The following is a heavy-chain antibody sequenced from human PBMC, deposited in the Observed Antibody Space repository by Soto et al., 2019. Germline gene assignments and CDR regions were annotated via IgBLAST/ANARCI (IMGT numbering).Heavy chain of an antibody. D-gene: IGHD6-19*01. CDR1: GGSISSYY. Sequence: SELMSLTCTVAGGSISSYYWSWIRQHPGKGLEWIGYIYYSGSTNYNPSLKSRVTISIDMSKNQISLNLSSVTAADTALYYCTSGPHSGWPIPGYWGQGTLVTVSS. V-gene: IGHV4-59*12. CDR2: IYYSGST. CDR3: TSGPHSGWPIPGY. J-gene: IGHJ4*02.